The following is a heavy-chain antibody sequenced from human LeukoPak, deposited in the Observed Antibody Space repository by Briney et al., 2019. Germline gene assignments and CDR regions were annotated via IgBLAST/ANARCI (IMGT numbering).Heavy chain of an antibody. CDR1: GFTFSSYS. CDR2: ISSSSSTI. V-gene: IGHV3-48*01. CDR3: ARDLYYDSSGYYTPQDY. J-gene: IGHJ4*02. D-gene: IGHD3-22*01. Sequence: PGGSLRLSCAASGFTFSSYSMNWVRQAPGKGLEGVSYISSSSSTIYYADSVKGRFTISRDNSKNTLYLQMDSLRAEDTAVYYCARDLYYDSSGYYTPQDYWGQGTLVTVSS.